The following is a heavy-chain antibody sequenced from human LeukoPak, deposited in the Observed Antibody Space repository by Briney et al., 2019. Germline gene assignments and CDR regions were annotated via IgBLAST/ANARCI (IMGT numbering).Heavy chain of an antibody. CDR2: IYGGGST. CDR3: ARNHLLGYWYFDL. Sequence: GGSLRLSCTVAGFTVSSNYMSWVRQAPGKGLEWVSVIYGGGSTYYADSVSGRFTISRGNSKNILYLQMNSLRAEDTADYYCARNHLLGYWYFDLWGRGTQVTVSS. J-gene: IGHJ2*01. D-gene: IGHD1-26*01. V-gene: IGHV3-53*01. CDR1: GFTVSSNY.